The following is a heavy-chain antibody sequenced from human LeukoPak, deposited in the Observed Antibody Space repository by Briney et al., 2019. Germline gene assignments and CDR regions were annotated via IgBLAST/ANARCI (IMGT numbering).Heavy chain of an antibody. V-gene: IGHV3-30*02. Sequence: GGSLRLSCVASGFSLTTYGMLWLRHAPGKGLQWVAYMRSDGTSKYYGDSVEGRFTISRDNSKSTLYLLMNSLSAEDTGIYYCAKDRPIKGGFDPWGQGTPVTVSS. CDR3: AKDRPIKGGFDP. D-gene: IGHD3-16*01. J-gene: IGHJ5*02. CDR1: GFSLTTYG. CDR2: MRSDGTSK.